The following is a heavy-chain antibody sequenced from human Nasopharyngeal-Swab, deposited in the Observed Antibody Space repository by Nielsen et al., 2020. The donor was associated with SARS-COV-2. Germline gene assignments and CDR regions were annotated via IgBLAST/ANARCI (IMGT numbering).Heavy chain of an antibody. J-gene: IGHJ3*02. V-gene: IGHV3-15*01. D-gene: IGHD3-22*01. CDR1: GFTFSNAW. CDR2: IKSKTDGGTT. CDR3: TTFYDSSGYYLGAFDI. Sequence: GESLKISCAASGFTFSNAWMSWVRQAPGKGLEGVGRIKSKTDGGTTDYAAPVKGRFTISRDDSKNTLYLQMNSLKTEDTAVYYCTTFYDSSGYYLGAFDIWGQGTMVTVSS.